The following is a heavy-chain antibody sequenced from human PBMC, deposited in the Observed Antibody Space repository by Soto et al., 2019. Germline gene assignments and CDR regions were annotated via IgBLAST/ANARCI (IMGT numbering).Heavy chain of an antibody. D-gene: IGHD5-18*01. CDR1: GGSISSYY. CDR2: IYYSGST. Sequence: SETLSLTCTVSGGSISSYYWSWIRQPPGKGLEWIGYIYYSGSTNYNPSLKSRVTISVDTSKNQFSLKLSSVTAADTAVYYCARVPGYSYGYDYYYYYGMDVWGQGTTVTVSS. J-gene: IGHJ6*02. V-gene: IGHV4-59*01. CDR3: ARVPGYSYGYDYYYYYGMDV.